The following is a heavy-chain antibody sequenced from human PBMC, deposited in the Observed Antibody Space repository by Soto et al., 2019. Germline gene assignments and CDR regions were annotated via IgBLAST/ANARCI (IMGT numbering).Heavy chain of an antibody. J-gene: IGHJ4*02. V-gene: IGHV1-8*01. CDR2: MNPNSGNT. Sequence: QVQLVQSGAEVKKPGASVKVSCKASGYTFTSYDINWVRQATGQGLEWMGWMNPNSGNTGYAQKFQGRVTMASNTSISTAYMELSSLRSEDTAVYYCARGRITMVRGVPADWGQGAMVTVFS. CDR3: ARGRITMVRGVPAD. CDR1: GYTFTSYD. D-gene: IGHD3-10*01.